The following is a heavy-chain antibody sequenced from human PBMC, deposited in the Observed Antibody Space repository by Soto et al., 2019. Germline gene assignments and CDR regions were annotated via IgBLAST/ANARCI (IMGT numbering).Heavy chain of an antibody. D-gene: IGHD2-2*01. J-gene: IGHJ6*02. CDR1: GGTFSSYA. V-gene: IGHV1-69*01. CDR3: ARSHGSSTSLEIYYYYYYGMDV. CDR2: IIPISGTA. Sequence: QVQLVQSGAEVKKPGSSVKVSCKASGGTFSSYAISWVRQAPGQGLEWMGGIIPISGTANYAQKFQGRVTITADESTSTAYMKLSSLRSEDTAVYYCARSHGSSTSLEIYYYYYYGMDVWGLGTTVTVSS.